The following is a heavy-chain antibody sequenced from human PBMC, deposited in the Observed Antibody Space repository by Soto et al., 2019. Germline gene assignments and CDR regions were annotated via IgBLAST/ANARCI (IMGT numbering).Heavy chain of an antibody. J-gene: IGHJ4*02. V-gene: IGHV3-53*01. Sequence: PGGSLRLSCAASGFTVSNNHMTWVRQAAGKGLELVSFVHGGGSTSYADSVKGRFTISRDNSKNTLYLQMDSLRAEDTAIYYCAGRLTPAASLDYWGRGTLVTVSS. D-gene: IGHD2-2*01. CDR2: VHGGGST. CDR1: GFTVSNNH. CDR3: AGRLTPAASLDY.